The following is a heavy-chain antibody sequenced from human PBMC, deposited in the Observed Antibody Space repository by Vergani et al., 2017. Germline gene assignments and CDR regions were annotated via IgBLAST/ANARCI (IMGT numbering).Heavy chain of an antibody. CDR3: ARDVSSGWYLFDY. CDR1: EFTFSNYA. CDR2: IYSGGST. Sequence: EVQLLESGGGLVQPGGSLRLTCAASEFTFSNYAMNWVRQAPGKGLEWVSVIYSGGSTYYADSVKGRFIISRDNSKNTLYLQMNSLRAEDTAVYYCARDVSSGWYLFDYWGQGTLVTVSS. J-gene: IGHJ4*02. D-gene: IGHD6-19*01. V-gene: IGHV3-66*02.